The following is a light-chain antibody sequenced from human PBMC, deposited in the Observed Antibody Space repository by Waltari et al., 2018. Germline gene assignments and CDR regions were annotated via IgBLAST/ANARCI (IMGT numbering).Light chain of an antibody. V-gene: IGKV3-20*01. CDR2: GAS. CDR1: QSVSSSY. CDR3: QQYGSSPFT. J-gene: IGKJ3*01. Sequence: EIVLTQSPGTLSLSPGERATLSCRASQSVSSSYLVWYQQKPGQAPRLLIDGASSRATGSPDRFSGSGSGTDFTLTISRLEPEDFAVYYCQQYGSSPFTFGPGTKVDIK.